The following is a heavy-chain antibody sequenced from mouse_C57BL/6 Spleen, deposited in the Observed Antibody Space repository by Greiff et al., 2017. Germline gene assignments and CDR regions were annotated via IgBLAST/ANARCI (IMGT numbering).Heavy chain of an antibody. D-gene: IGHD1-1*01. CDR3: ARPGGSSSWYFDV. Sequence: EVKVVESGGGLVKPGGSLKLSCAASGFTFSDYGMHWVRQAPEKGLEWVAYISSGSSTIYYAETVKGRFTISRDNAKNTLFLQMTSLRSEDTAMYYCARPGGSSSWYFDVWGTGTTVTVSS. V-gene: IGHV5-17*01. J-gene: IGHJ1*03. CDR2: ISSGSSTI. CDR1: GFTFSDYG.